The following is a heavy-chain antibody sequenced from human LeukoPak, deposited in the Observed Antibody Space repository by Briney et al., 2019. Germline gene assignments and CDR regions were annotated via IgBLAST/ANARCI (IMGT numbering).Heavy chain of an antibody. CDR3: AKGREDAEYYFDY. Sequence: GGSLRLSCAASGFTFSSYAMSWVCQAPGKGLGWVSAISGSGGSTYYADSVKGRFTISRDNSKNTLYLQMNSLRAEDTAVYYCAKGREDAEYYFDYWGQGTLVTVSS. V-gene: IGHV3-23*01. D-gene: IGHD2-2*01. J-gene: IGHJ4*02. CDR2: ISGSGGST. CDR1: GFTFSSYA.